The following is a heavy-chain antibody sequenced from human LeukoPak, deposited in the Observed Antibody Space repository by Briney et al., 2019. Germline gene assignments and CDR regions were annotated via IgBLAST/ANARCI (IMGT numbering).Heavy chain of an antibody. J-gene: IGHJ5*02. CDR3: ARLNYYDSSGYYSYWFDP. V-gene: IGHV1-18*01. CDR1: GYTFTSYG. D-gene: IGHD3-22*01. Sequence: ASVKVSCKASGYTFTSYGISWVRQAPGQGLEWMAWISAYNGNTNYAQKLQGRVTMTRNTSISTAYLELSSLRSEDTAVYYCARLNYYDSSGYYSYWFDPWGQGTLVTVSS. CDR2: ISAYNGNT.